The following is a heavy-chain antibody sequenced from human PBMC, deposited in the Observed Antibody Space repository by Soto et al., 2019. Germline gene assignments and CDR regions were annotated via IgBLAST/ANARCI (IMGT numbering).Heavy chain of an antibody. CDR3: ARLGYYYDSSGPGDYYYYGMDV. Sequence: GESLKISCKGSGYSFTSYWVGWVRQMPGKGLEWMGIIYPGDSDTRYSPCFQGQVTISADKSISTAYLQWSSLKASDTAMYYCARLGYYYDSSGPGDYYYYGMDVWGQGTTVTVSS. D-gene: IGHD3-22*01. J-gene: IGHJ6*02. CDR1: GYSFTSYW. CDR2: IYPGDSDT. V-gene: IGHV5-51*01.